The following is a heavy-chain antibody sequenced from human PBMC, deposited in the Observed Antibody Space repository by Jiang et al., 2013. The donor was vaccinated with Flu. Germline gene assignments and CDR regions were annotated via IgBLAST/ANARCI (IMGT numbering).Heavy chain of an antibody. J-gene: IGHJ6*02. CDR1: GFSLSTSGMC. V-gene: IGHV2-70*11. Sequence: KPTQTLTLTCTFSGFSLSTSGMCVSWIRQPPGKALEWLARIDWDDDKYYSTSPKTRLTISKDTSKNQVVLTMTNMDPVDTATYYCARTLPSIAAAGTYYYYGMDVWGQGTTVTVSS. CDR2: IDWDDDK. D-gene: IGHD6-13*01. CDR3: ARTLPSIAAAGTYYYYGMDV.